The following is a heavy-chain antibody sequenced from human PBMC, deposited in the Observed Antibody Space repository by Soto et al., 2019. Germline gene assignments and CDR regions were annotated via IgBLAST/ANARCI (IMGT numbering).Heavy chain of an antibody. CDR1: GGPFSGYV. CDR3: ARDRNPGSLYYDFGVDV. D-gene: IGHD3-3*01. Sequence: SVKVSCKASGGPFSGYVINWVRQAPGQGLEWMGGIIPMFAAPSYAQKFQGRVTIAADESTSIAYMELTSLTSEDTAVYYCARDRNPGSLYYDFGVDVWGQGTTVTVS. J-gene: IGHJ6*02. CDR2: IIPMFAAP. V-gene: IGHV1-69*13.